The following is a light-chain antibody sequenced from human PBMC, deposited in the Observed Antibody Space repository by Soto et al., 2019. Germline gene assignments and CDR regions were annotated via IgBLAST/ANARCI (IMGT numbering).Light chain of an antibody. J-gene: IGLJ1*01. CDR3: AAWDDSLNGSYV. Sequence: QSVLTQPPSASATPGQRVTISCSGSTSNIGSNLVSWYQQVPGMAPKLLIYSNDQRPSGVPDRFSGSKSGTSASLAISGLQSEDEAEYYCAAWDDSLNGSYVFGSGTKVTVX. V-gene: IGLV1-44*01. CDR1: TSNIGSNL. CDR2: SND.